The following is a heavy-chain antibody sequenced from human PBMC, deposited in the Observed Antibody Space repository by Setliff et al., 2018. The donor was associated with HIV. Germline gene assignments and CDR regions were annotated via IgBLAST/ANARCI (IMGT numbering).Heavy chain of an antibody. J-gene: IGHJ5*02. V-gene: IGHV4-34*01. CDR2: INHSGST. Sequence: SETLSLTCAVYGGSFSDYYWSWIRQPPGKGLEWIGEINHSGSTNYNPSLKRRVTISVDTSKNQFSLNLRSVTAADTAVYFCARTTEATMVTVFDPWGQGILVTVSS. D-gene: IGHD5-18*01. CDR1: GGSFSDYY. CDR3: ARTTEATMVTVFDP.